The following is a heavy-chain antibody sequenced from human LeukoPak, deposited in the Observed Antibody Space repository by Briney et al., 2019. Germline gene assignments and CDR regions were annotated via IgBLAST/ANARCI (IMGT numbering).Heavy chain of an antibody. D-gene: IGHD6-19*01. V-gene: IGHV3-23*01. Sequence: GGSLRLSCAASGFTFSTYSMTWVRQGPGKGLEWVSSIYNSGAKTFYADSVKGRFTISRDNSKNTLYLQMNSLRVEDTAVYYCAKDVAPDSGWDLDDWGQGTLVTVSS. J-gene: IGHJ4*02. CDR3: AKDVAPDSGWDLDD. CDR1: GFTFSTYS. CDR2: IYNSGAKT.